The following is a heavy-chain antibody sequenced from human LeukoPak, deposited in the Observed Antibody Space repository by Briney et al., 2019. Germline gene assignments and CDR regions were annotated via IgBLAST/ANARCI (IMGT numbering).Heavy chain of an antibody. V-gene: IGHV4-38-2*02. CDR3: ARDRMTGYCSSTSCYEGGYNWFDP. D-gene: IGHD2-2*01. CDR1: GYSISSGYY. Sequence: SETLSLTCTVSGYSISSGYYWGWIRPPPGRGLGWIGSIYHSGSTYYNPSLKSRVTISVDTSKNQFSLKLSSVTAADTAVYYCARDRMTGYCSSTSCYEGGYNWFDPWGQGTLVTVSS. J-gene: IGHJ5*02. CDR2: IYHSGST.